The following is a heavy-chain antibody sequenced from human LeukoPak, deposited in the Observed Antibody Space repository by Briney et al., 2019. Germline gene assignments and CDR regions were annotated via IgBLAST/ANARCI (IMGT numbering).Heavy chain of an antibody. CDR3: VRDFTL. CDR2: ITSTSSSI. Sequence: GGSLRLSCAASGFTFSTYDMNWVRQAPGKGLEWVSYITSTSSSIYYADSVKGRFTMSRDNAKNSLYLQMNSLRAEDTAVYYCVRDFTLWGQGTLVTVSS. V-gene: IGHV3-48*03. CDR1: GFTFSTYD. J-gene: IGHJ4*02.